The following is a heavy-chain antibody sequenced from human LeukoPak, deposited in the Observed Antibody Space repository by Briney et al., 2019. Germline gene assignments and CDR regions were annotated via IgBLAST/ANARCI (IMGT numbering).Heavy chain of an antibody. J-gene: IGHJ4*02. CDR2: IKYDGSQK. CDR3: ARDSPEPGQFFDY. CDR1: GFTLGGFW. Sequence: GGSLRLSCAASGFTLGGFWMTWLRQAPGKGLEWVGNIKYDGSQKYYVDSVKGRFTISRDNAKNSLYLQMSSLGAEDTAVYYWARDSPEPGQFFDYWGKGALVTVSS. V-gene: IGHV3-7*04. D-gene: IGHD1-14*01.